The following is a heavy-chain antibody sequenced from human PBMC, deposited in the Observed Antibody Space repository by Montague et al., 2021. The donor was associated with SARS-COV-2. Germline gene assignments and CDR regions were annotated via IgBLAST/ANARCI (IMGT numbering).Heavy chain of an antibody. CDR2: IWYDGSNK. Sequence: SLRLSCAASGFTFSSYGMHWVRQAPGKGLEWVAVIWYDGSNKYYADSVKGRFTISRDNSKNTLYLQMNSLRAEDTAVYYCAKDLDGDHDKYYYYYGMDVWGQGTMVTVSS. J-gene: IGHJ6*02. V-gene: IGHV3-33*06. CDR3: AKDLDGDHDKYYYYYGMDV. CDR1: GFTFSSYG. D-gene: IGHD4-17*01.